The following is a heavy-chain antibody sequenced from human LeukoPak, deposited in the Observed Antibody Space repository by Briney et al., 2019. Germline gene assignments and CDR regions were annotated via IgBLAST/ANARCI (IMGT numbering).Heavy chain of an antibody. V-gene: IGHV1-2*02. CDR3: ARIIVDGSGSYYSYYGMDV. CDR2: INPNSGGT. J-gene: IGHJ6*02. CDR1: GYTFTGYY. Sequence: GASVKVSCKASGYTFTGYYMHWVRQAPGQGLEWMGWINPNSGGTNYAQKFQGRVTMTRDTSISTAYMELSRLRSDDTAVYYCARIIVDGSGSYYSYYGMDVWGQGTTVTVSS. D-gene: IGHD3-10*01.